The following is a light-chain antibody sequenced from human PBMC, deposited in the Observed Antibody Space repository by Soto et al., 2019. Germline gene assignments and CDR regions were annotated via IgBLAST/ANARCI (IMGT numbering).Light chain of an antibody. V-gene: IGKV3-20*01. J-gene: IGKJ1*01. CDR1: QSVSSSY. Sequence: EIVLTQSPGTLSLSPGERATLSCRSSQSVSSSYLAWYQQKPGQAPRLLIYGASSRASGIPDRCSGSGSGTGFTLSISRLEPEDFAVYYCQQYGSSRTFGQGTKVEIK. CDR3: QQYGSSRT. CDR2: GAS.